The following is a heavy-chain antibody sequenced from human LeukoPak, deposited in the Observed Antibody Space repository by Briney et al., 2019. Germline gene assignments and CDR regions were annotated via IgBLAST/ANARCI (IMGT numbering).Heavy chain of an antibody. Sequence: SVKVSCKASGGTFSSYAISWVRQAPGQGLEWMGGIIPIFGTANYAQKFQGRVTITADESTSTAYMELSSLRSEDTAVYYCAGYDYGGNSDHAFDIWGQGTMVTVSS. CDR2: IIPIFGTA. CDR3: AGYDYGGNSDHAFDI. J-gene: IGHJ3*02. D-gene: IGHD4-23*01. CDR1: GGTFSSYA. V-gene: IGHV1-69*13.